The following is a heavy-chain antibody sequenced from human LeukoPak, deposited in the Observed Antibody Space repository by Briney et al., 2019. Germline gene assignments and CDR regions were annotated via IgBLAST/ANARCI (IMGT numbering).Heavy chain of an antibody. CDR2: ISAYNGNS. CDR1: GYSFFDYG. D-gene: IGHD5-12*01. J-gene: IGHJ4*02. V-gene: IGHV1-18*01. CDR3: ARDDSGAKVDIDY. Sequence: GASVKVSFKASGYSFFDYGFSWVRQAPGQGLEWLGWISAYNGNSNYAQKVEGRVTMTTDTSTSTAYLELRGLRPDDTAVYYCARDDSGAKVDIDYWGQGTLLIVSS.